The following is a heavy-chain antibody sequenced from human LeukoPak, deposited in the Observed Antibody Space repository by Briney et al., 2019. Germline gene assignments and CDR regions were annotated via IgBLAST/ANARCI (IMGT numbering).Heavy chain of an antibody. J-gene: IGHJ5*02. CDR1: GGSITSGSYY. CDR3: ARGIAAAGTRNWFDP. CDR2: IYTSGST. Sequence: PSETLSLTCTVSGGSITSGSYYWSWIRQPAGKGLEWIGRIYTSGSTNYNPSLKSRVTISVDTSKNQFSLKLSSVTAADTAVYYCARGIAAAGTRNWFDPWGQGTLVTVSS. D-gene: IGHD6-13*01. V-gene: IGHV4-61*02.